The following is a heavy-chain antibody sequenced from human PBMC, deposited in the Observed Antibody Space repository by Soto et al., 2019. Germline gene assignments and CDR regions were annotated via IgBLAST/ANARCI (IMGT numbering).Heavy chain of an antibody. CDR2: IIPIFGSV. J-gene: IGHJ5*02. V-gene: IGHV1-69*13. D-gene: IGHD5-12*01. CDR1: GGTFSNNA. CDR3: AKDGGKDGYFGNWFDP. Sequence: GASVKVSCKASGGTFSNNAITWVRQAPGQGLEWLGRIIPIFGSVTFAQKFQGRITLTADESTTTVYMESSSLRSDDTAVYYCAKDGGKDGYFGNWFDPWGQGTQVTVSS.